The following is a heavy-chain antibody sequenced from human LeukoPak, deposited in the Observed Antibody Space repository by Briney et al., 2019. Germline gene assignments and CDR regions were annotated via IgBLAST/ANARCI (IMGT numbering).Heavy chain of an antibody. CDR2: ISYDGSNK. CDR3: ARDRYLTAGRVYYYYYMDV. CDR1: GFTFSSYG. D-gene: IGHD6-19*01. Sequence: PGGSLRLSCAASGFTFSSYGMHWVRQAPGKGLEWVAVISYDGSNKYYADSVKGRFTISRDNSKNTLYLQMNSLRAEDTAVYYCARDRYLTAGRVYYYYYMDVWGKGTTVTVSS. J-gene: IGHJ6*03. V-gene: IGHV3-30*03.